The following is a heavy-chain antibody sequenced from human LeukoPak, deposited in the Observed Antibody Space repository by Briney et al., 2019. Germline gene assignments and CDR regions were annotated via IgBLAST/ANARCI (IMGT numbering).Heavy chain of an antibody. Sequence: SQTLSLTCTVSGGSISSGDYYWSWIRQPPGKGLEWIGYIYYSGSTNYNPSLKSRVTISVDTSKNQFSLKLSSVTAADTAVYYCARDRGGSGIDYWGQGTLVTVSS. J-gene: IGHJ4*02. V-gene: IGHV4-61*08. CDR2: IYYSGST. CDR1: GGSISSGDYY. D-gene: IGHD3-10*01. CDR3: ARDRGGSGIDY.